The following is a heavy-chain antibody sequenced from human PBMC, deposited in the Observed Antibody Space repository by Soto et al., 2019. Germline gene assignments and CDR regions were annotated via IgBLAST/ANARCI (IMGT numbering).Heavy chain of an antibody. J-gene: IGHJ5*02. D-gene: IGHD3-3*01. CDR1: GGSISSGDYY. CDR2: IYYSGST. CDR3: ARGSVGYDFWSGYPNWFDP. V-gene: IGHV4-30-4*01. Sequence: PSETLSLTCTVSGGSISSGDYYWSWIRQPPGKGLEWIGYIYYSGSTYYNPSLKSRVTISVDTSKNQFSLKLSSVTAADTAVYYCARGSVGYDFWSGYPNWFDPWGQGTLVTAPQ.